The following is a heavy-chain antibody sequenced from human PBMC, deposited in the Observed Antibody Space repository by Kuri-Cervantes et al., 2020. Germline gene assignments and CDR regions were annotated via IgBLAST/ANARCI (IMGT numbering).Heavy chain of an antibody. Sequence: ASVKVSCKASGYTFTGYYMHWARQAPGQGLEWMGWINPNSGGTNYAQKFQGRVTMTRDTSISTAYMELSRLRSDDTAVYYCARGGPENSGIWEGFDPWGQGTLVTVSS. CDR2: INPNSGGT. CDR1: GYTFTGYY. V-gene: IGHV1-2*02. J-gene: IGHJ5*02. CDR3: ARGGPENSGIWEGFDP. D-gene: IGHD1-26*01.